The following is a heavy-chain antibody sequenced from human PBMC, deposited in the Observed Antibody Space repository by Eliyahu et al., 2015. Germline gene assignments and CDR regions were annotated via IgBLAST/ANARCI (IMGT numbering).Heavy chain of an antibody. CDR2: IIPIFGTA. J-gene: IGHJ6*04. V-gene: IGHV1-69*01. Sequence: QVQLVQSGAEVKKPGSSVKVSCKASGGPFSSYAISXXRQAPGQGLEWMGGIIPIFGTANYAQKFQGRVTITADESTSTAYMELSSLRSEDTAVYYCAQTHYDFWSGSYYYYYYGMDVWGKGTTVTVSS. CDR1: GGPFSSYA. CDR3: AQTHYDFWSGSYYYYYYGMDV. D-gene: IGHD3-3*01.